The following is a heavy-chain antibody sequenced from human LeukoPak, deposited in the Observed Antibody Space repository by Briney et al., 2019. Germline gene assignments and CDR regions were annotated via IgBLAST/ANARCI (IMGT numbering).Heavy chain of an antibody. CDR1: GFTVFNYW. J-gene: IGHJ4*02. CDR3: ARENGYKVFDY. CDR2: INLDGSQK. V-gene: IGHV3-7*03. Sequence: GGSLRLSCAASGFTVFNYWMSWVRQAPGKGLEWVANINLDGSQKYYVDSLKGRFTISRDHSKNTLYLQMDSLRAEDTAVYYCARENGYKVFDYWGQGTLVTVSS. D-gene: IGHD5-24*01.